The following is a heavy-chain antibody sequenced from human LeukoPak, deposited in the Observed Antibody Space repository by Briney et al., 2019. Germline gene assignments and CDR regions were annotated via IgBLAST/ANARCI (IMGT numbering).Heavy chain of an antibody. CDR3: ARGRTTVTTLRYYYYYGMDV. D-gene: IGHD4-11*01. CDR2: IGTAGDT. Sequence: GGSLRLSCAAPGFTFSSYDMHWVRQATGKGLEWVSAIGTAGDTYYPGSVKGRFTISRENAKNSLYLQMNSLRAGDTAVYYCARGRTTVTTLRYYYYYGMDVWGQGTTVTVSS. CDR1: GFTFSSYD. J-gene: IGHJ6*02. V-gene: IGHV3-13*01.